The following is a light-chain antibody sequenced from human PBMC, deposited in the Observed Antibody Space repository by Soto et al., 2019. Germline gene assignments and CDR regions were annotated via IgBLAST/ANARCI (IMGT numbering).Light chain of an antibody. V-gene: IGKV3-15*01. J-gene: IGKJ1*01. CDR1: QSININ. Sequence: EIVMTQSPATLSVSPGERATLSCRGSQSININLAWYQQKPGQAPRLLIYNVATRATGIPARFSGSGSGTEFTLTISSLQSEDFAVYYCQQYYEWPRTFGQGTKVEI. CDR3: QQYYEWPRT. CDR2: NVA.